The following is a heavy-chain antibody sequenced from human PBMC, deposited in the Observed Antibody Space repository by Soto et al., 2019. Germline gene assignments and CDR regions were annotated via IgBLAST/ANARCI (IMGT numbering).Heavy chain of an antibody. CDR3: AKAQGNYVWGSYRYFGGDY. CDR1: GFTFSSYA. CDR2: ISGSGGST. Sequence: EVQLLESGGGLGQPGGSLRLSCAASGFTFSSYAMSWVRQAPGKGLEWVSAISGSGGSTYYADSVKGRFTISRDNSKNTLYLQMNSLRAEDTAVYYCAKAQGNYVWGSYRYFGGDYWGQGTLVTVSS. J-gene: IGHJ4*02. D-gene: IGHD3-16*02. V-gene: IGHV3-23*01.